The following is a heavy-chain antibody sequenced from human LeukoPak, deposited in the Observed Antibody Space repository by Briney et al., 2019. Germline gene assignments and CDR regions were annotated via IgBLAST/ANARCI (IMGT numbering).Heavy chain of an antibody. J-gene: IGHJ5*02. Sequence: PGGSLRLSCAASGFTFSSYGMHWVRQAPGKGLEWVAVIWYDGSNKYYADSVKGRFTISRDNSKNTLYLQMNSLRAEDTAVYYCVKDIKAAASPTPGWFDPWGQGTLVTVSS. CDR3: VKDIKAAASPTPGWFDP. V-gene: IGHV3-33*06. CDR1: GFTFSSYG. CDR2: IWYDGSNK. D-gene: IGHD6-13*01.